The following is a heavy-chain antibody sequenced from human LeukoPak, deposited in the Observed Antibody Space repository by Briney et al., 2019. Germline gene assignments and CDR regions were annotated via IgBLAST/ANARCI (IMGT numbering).Heavy chain of an antibody. CDR2: ITGSGGRI. D-gene: IGHD4-17*01. V-gene: IGHV3-23*01. CDR3: AHPSTPDYGGLDY. J-gene: IGHJ4*02. Sequence: GGSLRLSCVASGFTFRHYVMTWVCQAQAPGLEWVSAITGSGGRISYADSVRGRFTISRDNSKNTLYLQMNSLRAEDTAVYFCAHPSTPDYGGLDYWGQGTLVTVSS. CDR1: GFTFRHYV.